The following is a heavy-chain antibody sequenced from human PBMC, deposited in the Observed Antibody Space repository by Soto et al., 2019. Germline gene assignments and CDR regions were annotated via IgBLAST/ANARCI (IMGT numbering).Heavy chain of an antibody. CDR3: ARDRNWIPFDY. Sequence: PSETLSLTCAVYGGSFSGYYWSWIRQPPGKGLEWIGEINHSGSTNYNPSLKSRVTISVDTSKNQFSLKLSSVTAADTAVYYCARDRNWIPFDYWGQGTLVTVSS. CDR1: GGSFSGYY. V-gene: IGHV4-34*01. J-gene: IGHJ4*02. D-gene: IGHD1-1*01. CDR2: INHSGST.